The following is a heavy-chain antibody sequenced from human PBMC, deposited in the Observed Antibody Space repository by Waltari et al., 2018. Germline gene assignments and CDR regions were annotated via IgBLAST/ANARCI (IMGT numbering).Heavy chain of an antibody. J-gene: IGHJ4*02. D-gene: IGHD3-22*01. V-gene: IGHV3-23*01. CDR3: TKRDYYDEKSFFPLFEY. CDR1: GFTFRGYA. CDR2: ISGNGCVT. Sequence: EVQLLESGGDLVQPGGSLRLSCVASGFTFRGYAMAWVRQAPGKGLEWVSGISGNGCVTDYADSVKGRFTISRHNAKNTVYLQMNSLRVEDTAIYFCTKRDYYDEKSFFPLFEYWGQGALVTVSS.